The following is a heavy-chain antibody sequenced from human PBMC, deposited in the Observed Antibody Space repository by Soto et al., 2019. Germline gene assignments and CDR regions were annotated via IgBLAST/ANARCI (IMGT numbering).Heavy chain of an antibody. CDR2: IWYDGSNK. V-gene: IGHV3-33*06. CDR3: AKDALRARYYYDSSGSMVDY. D-gene: IGHD3-22*01. J-gene: IGHJ4*02. CDR1: GFTFSSYG. Sequence: PGGSLRLSCAASGFTFSSYGMHWVRQAPGKGLEWVAVIWYDGSNKYYADSVKGRFTISRDNSKNTLYLQMNSLRAEDTAVYYCAKDALRARYYYDSSGSMVDYWGQGTLVTVSS.